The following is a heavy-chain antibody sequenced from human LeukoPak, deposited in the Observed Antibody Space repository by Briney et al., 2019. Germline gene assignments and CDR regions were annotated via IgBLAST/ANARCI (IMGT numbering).Heavy chain of an antibody. V-gene: IGHV4-59*01. Sequence: SETLSLTCTVSGGSISSYYWSWIRQPPGKGLEWIGYIYYSGSTNYNPSLKSRVTISVDTSKDQFSLKLSSVTAADTAVYYCARVRYYYDSSGYYPPNWYFDLWGRGTLVTVSS. D-gene: IGHD3-22*01. CDR3: ARVRYYYDSSGYYPPNWYFDL. J-gene: IGHJ2*01. CDR2: IYYSGST. CDR1: GGSISSYY.